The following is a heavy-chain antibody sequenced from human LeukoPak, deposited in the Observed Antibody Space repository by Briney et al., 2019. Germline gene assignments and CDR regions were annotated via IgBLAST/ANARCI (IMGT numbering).Heavy chain of an antibody. J-gene: IGHJ4*02. CDR1: GFTVSSNY. D-gene: IGHD6-19*01. CDR3: ARERSGWSYTFDY. CDR2: IYSDGST. Sequence: QPGGSLRLSCAASGFTVSSNYMSWVRQAPGKGLEWVSIIYSDGSTYYADSVKGRFTISRDNSKNTLYLQMNSLRAEDTAVYYCARERSGWSYTFDYWGQGTLVIVSS. V-gene: IGHV3-53*01.